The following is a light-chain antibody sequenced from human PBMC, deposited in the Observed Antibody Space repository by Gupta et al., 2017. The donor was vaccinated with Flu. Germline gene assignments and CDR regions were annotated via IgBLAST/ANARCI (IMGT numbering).Light chain of an antibody. Sequence: QSALTQPASVSGSPGPSITISCTGTSSDVGGYNYVSWYQQHPGKAPKLMIYEVSNRPSGVSNRFSGSKSGTTASLTIAGLQAEDEADYYCSSYTSSSTPFVFGTGTKVTVL. CDR2: EVS. V-gene: IGLV2-14*01. CDR3: SSYTSSSTPFV. CDR1: SSDVGGYNY. J-gene: IGLJ1*01.